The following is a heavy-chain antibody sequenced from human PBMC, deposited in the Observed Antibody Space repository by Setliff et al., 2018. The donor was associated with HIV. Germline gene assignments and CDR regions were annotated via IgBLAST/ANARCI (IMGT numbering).Heavy chain of an antibody. CDR1: GGPISSGTYY. V-gene: IGHV4-31*03. J-gene: IGHJ6*03. Sequence: SETLSLTCTVSGGPISSGTYYWSWIRQHPGKGLEWIGYIYYSGSTYYNPSLKSRVTISVDTSKNQFSLKLRSVTAADTAVYYCARETYYYDNPQYYYYYMDVWGKGTTVTVSS. CDR2: IYYSGST. CDR3: ARETYYYDNPQYYYYYMDV. D-gene: IGHD3-22*01.